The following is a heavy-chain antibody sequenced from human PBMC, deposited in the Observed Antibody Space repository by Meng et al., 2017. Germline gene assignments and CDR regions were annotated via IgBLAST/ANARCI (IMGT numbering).Heavy chain of an antibody. CDR2: IYHSGST. J-gene: IGHJ4*02. CDR1: GGSISSSNW. Sequence: QGPLAESGPGLGKPSGTLSLTCAGSGGSISSSNWWSWVRQPPGKGLEWIGEIYHSGSTNYNPSLKSRVTISVDKSKNQFSLKLSSVTAADTAVYYCARGRYSSGWDRFDYWGQGTLVTASS. CDR3: ARGRYSSGWDRFDY. V-gene: IGHV4-4*02. D-gene: IGHD6-19*01.